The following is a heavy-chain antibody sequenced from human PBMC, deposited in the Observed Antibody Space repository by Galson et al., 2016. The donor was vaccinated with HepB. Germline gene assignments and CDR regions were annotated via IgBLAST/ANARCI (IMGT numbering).Heavy chain of an antibody. CDR2: IIPVFGTP. Sequence: SGGIFNSYTITWVRQAPGQGLEWMGGIIPVFGTPNYAQKFQGRITIAADDSTSTAYMELSSLRSDDTAVYYCAGGGRSGSSKFDYWGQGTLVTVSS. CDR3: AGGGRSGSSKFDY. CDR1: GGIFNSYT. V-gene: IGHV1-69*01. J-gene: IGHJ4*02. D-gene: IGHD1-26*01.